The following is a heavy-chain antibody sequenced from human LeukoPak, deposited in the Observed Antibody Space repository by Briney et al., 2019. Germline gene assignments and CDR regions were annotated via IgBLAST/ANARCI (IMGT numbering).Heavy chain of an antibody. J-gene: IGHJ4*02. CDR1: GYSISSGYY. CDR3: ARLYDILTGYPYYFDY. CDR2: IFYTGST. V-gene: IGHV4-31*11. D-gene: IGHD3-9*01. Sequence: SETLSLTCAVSGYSISSGYYWSWIRQHPGKGLEWIGYIFYTGSTYYNPSLKSRVSISVDTSRNQFSLKLSSVTAADTAVYYCARLYDILTGYPYYFDYWGQRTLVTVSS.